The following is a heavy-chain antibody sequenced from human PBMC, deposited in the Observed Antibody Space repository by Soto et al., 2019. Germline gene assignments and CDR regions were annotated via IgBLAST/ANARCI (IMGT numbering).Heavy chain of an antibody. Sequence: QVQLVQSGAEVQKPGSSAKVSCKASGGTFSSYTISWVRQAPGQGLEWMGRIIPILGIANYAQKFQGRVTTTADKSTSTAYMELSSLRSEDTAVYYCSSPSDYIFAFDIWGQGTMVTVSS. CDR3: SSPSDYIFAFDI. J-gene: IGHJ3*02. CDR2: IIPILGIA. V-gene: IGHV1-69*02. CDR1: GGTFSSYT. D-gene: IGHD3-16*01.